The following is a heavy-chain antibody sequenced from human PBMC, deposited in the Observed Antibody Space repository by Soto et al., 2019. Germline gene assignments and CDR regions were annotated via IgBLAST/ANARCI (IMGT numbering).Heavy chain of an antibody. V-gene: IGHV1-46*01. J-gene: IGHJ4*02. CDR2: INPNGGST. Sequence: QVQLVQSGAEVKKPGASVKVSCKASGYIFIHYYIHWVRQAPGQGLEWMAIINPNGGSTNYAHTFQGIVTVTSDTSTITVSMELNSLGSDDTSVYFCARSLLQGDFWGQRTLVTVSS. D-gene: IGHD2-21*01. CDR3: ARSLLQGDF. CDR1: GYIFIHYY.